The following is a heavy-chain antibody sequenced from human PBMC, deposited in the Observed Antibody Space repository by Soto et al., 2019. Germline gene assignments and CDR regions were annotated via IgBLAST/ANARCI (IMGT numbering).Heavy chain of an antibody. CDR1: GGTFSSYT. D-gene: IGHD6-13*01. V-gene: IGHV1-69*08. J-gene: IGHJ5*02. CDR3: ARDRRRAAAESGVFDP. Sequence: QVQLVQSGAEVKKPGSSVKVSCKASGGTFSSYTISWVRQAPGQGLEWMGRIIPILGIANYAQKFQGRVTITXXKXTXXAHMELSSLRSEDTAVYYCARDRRRAAAESGVFDPWGQGTLVTVSS. CDR2: IIPILGIA.